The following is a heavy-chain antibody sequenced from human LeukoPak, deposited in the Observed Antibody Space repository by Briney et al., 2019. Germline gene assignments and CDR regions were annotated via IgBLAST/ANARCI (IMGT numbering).Heavy chain of an antibody. D-gene: IGHD2-15*01. Sequence: SETLSLTCTVSGGSISIYYWSWIRQPPGKGLEWIGYIYYSGSTNYNPSLKSRVTISVDTSKNQFSLKLSSVTAADTAVYYCAREKYSWDYFDYWGQGTLVTVSS. CDR2: IYYSGST. V-gene: IGHV4-59*01. CDR3: AREKYSWDYFDY. CDR1: GGSISIYY. J-gene: IGHJ4*02.